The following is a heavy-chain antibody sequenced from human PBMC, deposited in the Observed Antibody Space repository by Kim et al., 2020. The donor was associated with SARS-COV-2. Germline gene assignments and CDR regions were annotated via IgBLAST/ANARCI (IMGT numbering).Heavy chain of an antibody. D-gene: IGHD2-21*01. Sequence: ASVKVSCKASGYNFNNYAIYWVRQAPGQRFQWMGWINPANGETDSSKKFRDRLTITRDTSASIAYMQLSGLRSEDTAVYYCARNIVGTIDLDYWGQGTLV. CDR1: GYNFNNYA. V-gene: IGHV1-3*01. J-gene: IGHJ4*02. CDR3: ARNIVGTIDLDY. CDR2: INPANGET.